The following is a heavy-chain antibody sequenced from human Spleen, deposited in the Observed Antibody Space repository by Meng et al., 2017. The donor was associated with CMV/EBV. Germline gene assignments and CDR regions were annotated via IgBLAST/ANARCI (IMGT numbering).Heavy chain of an antibody. CDR3: AKDITDIVVVPAADYYYGMDV. V-gene: IGHV3-23*01. CDR2: ISGTGGST. J-gene: IGHJ6*02. D-gene: IGHD2-2*01. CDR1: GFTFSSYA. Sequence: GESLKISCAASGFTFSSYALSWVRQAPGKGLEWVSHISGTGGSTYYADSVKGRFTISRDNSRSTLYLQMDSLRAEDTALYYCAKDITDIVVVPAADYYYGMDVWGQGTTVTVSS.